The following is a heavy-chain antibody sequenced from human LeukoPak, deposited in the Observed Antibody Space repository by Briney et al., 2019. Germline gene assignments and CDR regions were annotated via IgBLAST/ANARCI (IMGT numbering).Heavy chain of an antibody. CDR3: AKDPGHYYDSGGYHYRWFDS. V-gene: IGHV3-30*18. J-gene: IGHJ5*01. Sequence: PGGSLRLSCAASGFTFSSYGMHWVRQAPGKGLEWVAVISYDGSNKYYADSVKGRFTFSRDNSKNTLYLQMNSLRSEDTAVFYCAKDPGHYYDSGGYHYRWFDSWGQGTLVTVSS. CDR2: ISYDGSNK. D-gene: IGHD3-22*01. CDR1: GFTFSSYG.